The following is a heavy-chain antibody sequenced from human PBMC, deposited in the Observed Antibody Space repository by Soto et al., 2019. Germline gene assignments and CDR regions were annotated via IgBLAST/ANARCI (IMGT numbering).Heavy chain of an antibody. D-gene: IGHD6-19*01. Sequence: GGSLRLSCAASGFTFSSYEMNWVRQAPGKGLEWVSYISSSGSTIYYADSVKGRFAISRDNAKNSQYLQMNSLRAEDTAVYYCARDEHSSGWYRGDYGMDVWGQGTTVTVSS. CDR2: ISSSGSTI. V-gene: IGHV3-48*03. CDR3: ARDEHSSGWYRGDYGMDV. J-gene: IGHJ6*02. CDR1: GFTFSSYE.